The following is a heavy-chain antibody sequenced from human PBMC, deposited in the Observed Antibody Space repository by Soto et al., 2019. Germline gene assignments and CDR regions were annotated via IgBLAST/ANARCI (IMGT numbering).Heavy chain of an antibody. CDR2: ISYSGVST. V-gene: IGHV3-23*01. J-gene: IGHJ4*02. CDR1: GCTFRSCS. CDR3: AGTRGYSDYDLDY. D-gene: IGHD5-12*01. Sequence: GGSLSLSYADSGCTFRSCSVSCVRQAPGKGLEWVSAISYSGVSTYYADSVKGRFTISRDSSENTLSLQMNSMRVDDTGVYYCAGTRGYSDYDLDYCGQGTLATVS.